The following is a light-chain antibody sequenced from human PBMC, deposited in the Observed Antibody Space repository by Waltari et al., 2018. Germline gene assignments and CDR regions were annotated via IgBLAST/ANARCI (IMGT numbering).Light chain of an antibody. Sequence: ASQSVSSNLAWYQQKPGQAPRLLIYGASTRATGIPARFSGSGSGTEFTLTISSLQSEDFAVYYCQQYNNWPLWTFGQGTKVEIK. CDR2: GAS. J-gene: IGKJ1*01. V-gene: IGKV3-15*01. CDR1: QSVSSN. CDR3: QQYNNWPLWT.